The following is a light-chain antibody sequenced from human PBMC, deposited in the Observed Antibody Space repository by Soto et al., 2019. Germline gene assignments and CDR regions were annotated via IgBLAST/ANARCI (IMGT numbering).Light chain of an antibody. CDR1: KLGSES. CDR2: DDS. CDR3: QVWDSSDNHVV. J-gene: IGLJ3*02. Sequence: SYELTQLPSVSVAPGQTARITCGGSKLGSESVHWYRQKPGQAPVLVVYDDSDRPSGIPERFSGSNSGHTATLTINRVEAGDEADYYCQVWDSSDNHVVFGGGTKLTVL. V-gene: IGLV3-21*02.